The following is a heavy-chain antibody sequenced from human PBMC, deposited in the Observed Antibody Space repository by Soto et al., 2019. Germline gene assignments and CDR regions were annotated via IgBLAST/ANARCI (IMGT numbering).Heavy chain of an antibody. V-gene: IGHV3-48*03. CDR3: ARLAGHALDY. CDR2: ISSSGSTL. Sequence: EVQLVESGGGLVQPGGSLRLSCAASGFTFRSFEMDWVRQAPGKGLEWVSYISSSGSTLSYAASVKGRFTIFRDNAQNSLHLQMNNLRAEDTAVYYCARLAGHALDYWGQGTLVTVSS. J-gene: IGHJ4*02. CDR1: GFTFRSFE.